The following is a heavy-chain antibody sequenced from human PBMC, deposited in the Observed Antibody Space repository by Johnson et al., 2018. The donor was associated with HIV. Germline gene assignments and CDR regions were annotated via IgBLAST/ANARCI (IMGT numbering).Heavy chain of an antibody. V-gene: IGHV3-7*05. D-gene: IGHD5-24*01. CDR1: GFTFSSYW. J-gene: IGHJ3*02. Sequence: MLLVESGGGVVQPGRSLRLSCAASGFTFSSYWMSWVRQAPGKGLEWVANIKQDGSEKYYVDYVKGRFTISRDNAKNSLYLQMNSLRAEDTAVYYCASGYNDAFDIWGQGTMVTVSS. CDR2: IKQDGSEK. CDR3: ASGYNDAFDI.